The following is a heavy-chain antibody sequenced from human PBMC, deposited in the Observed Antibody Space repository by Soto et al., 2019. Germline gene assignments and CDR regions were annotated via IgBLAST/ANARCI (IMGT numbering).Heavy chain of an antibody. CDR3: ARVPPAAAGKLRLNYFDY. CDR2: IYQSETT. Sequence: QLQLQESGPGLVQPSETLSLTCTVSGGFISTTSYYWGWIRQPPGKGLEWIGNIYQSETTNYNPSVKRRITISVDTSKNQFSLKLSSVTAADTAVYYCARVPPAAAGKLRLNYFDYWGQGTLVTVSS. CDR1: GGFISTTSYY. D-gene: IGHD6-13*01. J-gene: IGHJ4*02. V-gene: IGHV4-39*01.